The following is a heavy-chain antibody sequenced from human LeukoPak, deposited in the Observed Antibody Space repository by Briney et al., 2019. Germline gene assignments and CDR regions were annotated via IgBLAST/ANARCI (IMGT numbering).Heavy chain of an antibody. J-gene: IGHJ4*02. CDR2: IDPHDSYT. Sequence: GESLKISGKGSGYSFTSYDITWVRQMPGKGLEWMGRIDPHDSYTNYSPSFQGHVTISADKSISTAYLQWSSLTASDTAISYCARSNYGSGSYKDYWGQGTLVTVSS. CDR1: GYSFTSYD. V-gene: IGHV5-10-1*01. D-gene: IGHD3-10*01. CDR3: ARSNYGSGSYKDY.